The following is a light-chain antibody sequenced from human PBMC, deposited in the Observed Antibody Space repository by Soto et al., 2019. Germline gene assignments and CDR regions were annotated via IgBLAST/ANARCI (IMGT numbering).Light chain of an antibody. Sequence: QSVLTQPPSVSGALGQRVTISCTGSSSNIGAGYDVHWYQQFPGTAPKLLIFGNTNRPSGVPDRFSGSKSGTSASLAITGLQAEDEADYYCQSYDSSLSGYVFGTGTKLTVL. CDR3: QSYDSSLSGYV. CDR2: GNT. CDR1: SSNIGAGYD. V-gene: IGLV1-40*01. J-gene: IGLJ1*01.